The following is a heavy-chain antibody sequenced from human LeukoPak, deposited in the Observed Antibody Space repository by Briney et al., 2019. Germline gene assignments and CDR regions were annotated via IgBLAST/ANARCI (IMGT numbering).Heavy chain of an antibody. CDR2: ISSSSSYI. D-gene: IGHD6-13*01. CDR3: ARGITADSKREDFDY. J-gene: IGHJ4*02. Sequence: GGSLRLSCAASGFTFSSYSMNWVRQAPGKGLEWVSSISSSSSYIYYADSVKGRFTISRDNAKNSLYLQMNSLRAEDTAVYYCARGITADSKREDFDYWGQGTLVTVSS. V-gene: IGHV3-21*01. CDR1: GFTFSSYS.